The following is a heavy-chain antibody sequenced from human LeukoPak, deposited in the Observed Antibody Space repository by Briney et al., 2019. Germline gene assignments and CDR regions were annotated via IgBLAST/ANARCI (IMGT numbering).Heavy chain of an antibody. J-gene: IGHJ4*02. V-gene: IGHV3-30*18. CDR3: AKALDHGDSVFDY. CDR1: GFTFSSYG. Sequence: PGGSLRLSCAASGFTFSSYGMHWVRQAPGKGLEWGAVISYDGSNKYYADSVKGRLTISRDHCKNTLYLQMHSLRAEDTAVYYCAKALDHGDSVFDYWGQGTLVTVSS. D-gene: IGHD3-10*01. CDR2: ISYDGSNK.